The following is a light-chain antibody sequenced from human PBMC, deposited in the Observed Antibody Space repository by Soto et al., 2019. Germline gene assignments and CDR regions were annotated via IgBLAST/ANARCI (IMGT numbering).Light chain of an antibody. CDR2: GAS. CDR1: QSGSAT. CDR3: QKYKDWPNT. Sequence: VITQSPPTLALSPFERSTLSCLASQSGSATIAWYPPRPGQAPWLLIFGASTRATGFPARCSGSRSGTEFTLTIRSLQSEDFALYYCQKYKDWPNTFGQGTNLDI. V-gene: IGKV3-15*01. J-gene: IGKJ1*01.